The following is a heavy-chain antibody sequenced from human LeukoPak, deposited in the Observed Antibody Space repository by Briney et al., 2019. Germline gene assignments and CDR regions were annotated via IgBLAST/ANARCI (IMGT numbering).Heavy chain of an antibody. CDR3: ARGPLYYDILTGYYTEGGAFDI. D-gene: IGHD3-9*01. Sequence: ASVKVSSKASGYTFTSYGISWVRQAPGQGLEWMGWISAYNGNANYAQKLQGRVTMTTDTSTSTAYMELRSLRSDDTAVYYCARGPLYYDILTGYYTEGGAFDIWGQGTMVTVSS. CDR1: GYTFTSYG. CDR2: ISAYNGNA. J-gene: IGHJ3*02. V-gene: IGHV1-18*04.